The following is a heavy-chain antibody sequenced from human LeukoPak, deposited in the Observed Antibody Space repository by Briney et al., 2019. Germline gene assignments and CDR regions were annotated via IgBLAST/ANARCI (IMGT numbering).Heavy chain of an antibody. V-gene: IGHV4-59*01. Sequence: SETLSPTCTVSGGSISSYYWSWIRQPPGKGLEWIGYIYYSGSTNYNPSLKSRVTISVDTSKNQFSLKLSSVTAADTAVYYCAREQYSSGWYYFDYWGQGTLVTVSS. CDR1: GGSISSYY. CDR2: IYYSGST. CDR3: AREQYSSGWYYFDY. D-gene: IGHD6-19*01. J-gene: IGHJ4*02.